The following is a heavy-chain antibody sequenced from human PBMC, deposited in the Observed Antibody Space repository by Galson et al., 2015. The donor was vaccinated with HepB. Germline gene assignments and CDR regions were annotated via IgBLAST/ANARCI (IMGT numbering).Heavy chain of an antibody. CDR3: ARGGTIVRGVIIGPRNHYYLDV. D-gene: IGHD3-10*01. J-gene: IGHJ6*03. Sequence: SETLSLTCAVYGGSLSDYYWSWIRQSPGKGLEWIGEINPSVGTTYNPSLKSPVIISGDTSNNHFSLKLSSVTAADSAVYFCARGGTIVRGVIIGPRNHYYLDVWGKGTTVTVSS. CDR1: GGSLSDYY. V-gene: IGHV4-34*01. CDR2: INPSVGT.